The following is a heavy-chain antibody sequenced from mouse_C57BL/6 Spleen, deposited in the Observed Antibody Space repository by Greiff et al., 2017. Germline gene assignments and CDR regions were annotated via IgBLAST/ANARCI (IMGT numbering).Heavy chain of an antibody. V-gene: IGHV5-17*01. D-gene: IGHD2-4*01. CDR1: GFTFSDYG. J-gene: IGHJ4*01. Sequence: EVHLVESGGGLVKPGGSLKLSCAASGFTFSDYGMHWVRQAPEKGLEWVAYISSGSSTIYYADTVKGRFTISRDNAKNTLFLQMTSIRSEDTDMYYCARAYYDDDGDYYAMDYWGQGTSVTVSS. CDR3: ARAYYDDDGDYYAMDY. CDR2: ISSGSSTI.